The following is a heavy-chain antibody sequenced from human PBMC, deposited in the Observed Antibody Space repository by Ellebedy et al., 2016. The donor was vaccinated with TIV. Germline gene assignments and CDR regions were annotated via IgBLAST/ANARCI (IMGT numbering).Heavy chain of an antibody. V-gene: IGHV3-7*01. CDR3: ARDQWLGRAYYFDY. D-gene: IGHD6-19*01. CDR2: INQDGSEE. Sequence: GGSLRLSCAASGFTFSSYWMTWVRQAPGKGLEWVANINQDGSEEYYVDSVKGRFTISRDNAKNSLSLQMNSLSDDDTATYYCARDQWLGRAYYFDYWGQGTLVTVYS. CDR1: GFTFSSYW. J-gene: IGHJ4*02.